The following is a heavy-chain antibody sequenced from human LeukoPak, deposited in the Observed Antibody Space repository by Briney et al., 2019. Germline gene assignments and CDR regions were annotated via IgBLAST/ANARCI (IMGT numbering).Heavy chain of an antibody. Sequence: PGGSLRLSCAASGFIFSTYAMSWVRQAPGKGLEWVSYISDNGESTYSADSVKGRFTISRDNSKNTLYLQMNGLRVEDTAVYYCAKDRSAVIPAAFDIWGQGTMVTVAS. J-gene: IGHJ3*02. V-gene: IGHV3-23*01. D-gene: IGHD3-22*01. CDR3: AKDRSAVIPAAFDI. CDR1: GFIFSTYA. CDR2: ISDNGEST.